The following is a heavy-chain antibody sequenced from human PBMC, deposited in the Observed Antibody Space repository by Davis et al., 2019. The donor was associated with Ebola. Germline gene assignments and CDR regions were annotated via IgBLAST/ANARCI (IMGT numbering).Heavy chain of an antibody. CDR1: GFIFSSYV. J-gene: IGHJ3*02. D-gene: IGHD6-19*01. CDR2: GTSADT. V-gene: IGHV3-23*01. Sequence: GESLKISCSASGFIFSSYVMSWVRLAPGKGLEWVSTYGTSADTYYADSVKGRFTISRDNSKNTLYLQMDSLRAEDTAVYYCARELVSDGWSRGAFDIWGQGTMVTVSS. CDR3: ARELVSDGWSRGAFDI.